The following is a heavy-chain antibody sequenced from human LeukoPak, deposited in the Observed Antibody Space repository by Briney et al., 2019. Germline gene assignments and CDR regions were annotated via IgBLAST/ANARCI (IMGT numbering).Heavy chain of an antibody. V-gene: IGHV4-30-2*01. CDR1: GGSISSGGYS. Sequence: SQTLSLTCAVSGGSISSGGYSWSWIRQPPGKGLEWIGYIYHSGSTYYNPSLKSRVTISVDRSKNQFSLKLSSVTAADTAVYYCASGYGDYWGWFDPWGQGTLVTVSS. J-gene: IGHJ5*02. CDR3: ASGYGDYWGWFDP. D-gene: IGHD4-17*01. CDR2: IYHSGST.